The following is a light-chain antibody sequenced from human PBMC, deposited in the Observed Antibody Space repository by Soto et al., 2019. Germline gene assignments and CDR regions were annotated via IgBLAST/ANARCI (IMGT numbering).Light chain of an antibody. V-gene: IGLV2-14*03. CDR2: NVS. J-gene: IGLJ1*01. CDR1: TSDFNYYNS. CDR3: TSYTSSTTYF. Sequence: QSALTQPASVSGSPGQSITISCTGTTSDFNYYNSVSWYQHHPGQAPKLMIYNVSNRPSGVSYRFSGSKSGNTASLTISGLQAEDEADYYCTSYTSSTTYFFGNGTKVTV.